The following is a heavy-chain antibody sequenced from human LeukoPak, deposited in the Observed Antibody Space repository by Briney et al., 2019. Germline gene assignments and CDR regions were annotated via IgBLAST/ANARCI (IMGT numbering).Heavy chain of an antibody. CDR3: ATSPMVRGVMTY. J-gene: IGHJ4*02. D-gene: IGHD3-10*01. CDR1: GYSISRGYY. CDR2: IYHSGST. Sequence: PSETLSLTCTVSGYSISRGYYWGWIRQPPGKGLEWIGSIYHSGSTYYNPSLKSGVTISVDTSKNQFSLKLSSVTAADTAVYYCATSPMVRGVMTYWGQGTLVTVSS. V-gene: IGHV4-38-2*02.